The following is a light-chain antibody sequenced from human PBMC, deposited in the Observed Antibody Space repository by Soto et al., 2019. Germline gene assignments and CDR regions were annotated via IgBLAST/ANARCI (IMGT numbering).Light chain of an antibody. V-gene: IGLV1-47*01. Sequence: QSVLTQPPSASGTPGQRVTISCSGSSSNIGSNYVYWYQQLPGTAPKLLIYRNNQRPSGVPDRFSGSKSGTSASLAISGLRSEDEADYYCAAWDDSLSGRHVVFGGWTKVTVL. CDR2: RNN. CDR3: AAWDDSLSGRHVV. J-gene: IGLJ2*01. CDR1: SSNIGSNY.